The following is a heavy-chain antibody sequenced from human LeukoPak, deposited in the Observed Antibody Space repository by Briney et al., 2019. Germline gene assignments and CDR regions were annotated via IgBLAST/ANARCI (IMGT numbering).Heavy chain of an antibody. CDR2: IDPSDSYT. V-gene: IGHV5-10-1*01. CDR3: ARMFYYDSSGYFP. Sequence: GESLKISCQGSGYSFTRYWIVWVRQMPGKGLEWMGKIDPSDSYTNYSPSFQGHVTISADKSISTAYLQWMSLKASDTAMYYCARMFYYDSSGYFPWGQGTQVTVSS. D-gene: IGHD3-22*01. J-gene: IGHJ4*02. CDR1: GYSFTRYW.